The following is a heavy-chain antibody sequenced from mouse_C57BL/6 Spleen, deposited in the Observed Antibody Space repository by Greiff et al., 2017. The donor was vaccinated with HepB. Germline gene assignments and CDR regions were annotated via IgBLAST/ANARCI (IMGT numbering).Heavy chain of an antibody. D-gene: IGHD2-3*01. V-gene: IGHV5-4*03. CDR3: ARGYDGYSYDY. CDR2: ISDGGSYT. Sequence: EVKLVESGGGLVKPGGSLKLSCAASGFTFSSYAMSWVRQTPEKRLEWVATISDGGSYTYYPDNVKGRFTISRDNAKNNLYLQMSHLKSEDTAMYYCARGYDGYSYDYWGQGTTLTVSS. CDR1: GFTFSSYA. J-gene: IGHJ2*01.